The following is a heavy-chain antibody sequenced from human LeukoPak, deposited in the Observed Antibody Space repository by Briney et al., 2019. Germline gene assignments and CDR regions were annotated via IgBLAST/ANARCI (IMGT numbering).Heavy chain of an antibody. V-gene: IGHV3-7*01. CDR3: AARPYCTTATCPKTNWFDP. D-gene: IGHD2-8*01. CDR2: IKEDGSDK. CDR1: GFMFSSSW. J-gene: IGHJ5*02. Sequence: GGSLRLSCAASGFMFSSSWMAWVRQAPGQGLEWVVNIKEDGSDKNYVDSMKGRFTISRDNSKNTLYLQMSSLRADDTAVYYCAARPYCTTATCPKTNWFDPWGQGTLVTVSS.